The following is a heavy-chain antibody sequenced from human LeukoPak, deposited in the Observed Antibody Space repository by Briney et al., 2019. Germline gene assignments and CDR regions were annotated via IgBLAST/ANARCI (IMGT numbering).Heavy chain of an antibody. Sequence: SETLSLTCTVSGGSISSGGYYWSWIRQHPGKGLEWIGYIYYSGSTYYNPSLKSRVTISVDTSKNQFSLKLSSVTAADTAVYYCARGPHYYYDSSGYYLGYRGQGTTVTVSS. CDR2: IYYSGST. CDR3: ARGPHYYYDSSGYYLGY. CDR1: GGSISSGGYY. D-gene: IGHD3-22*01. J-gene: IGHJ4*02. V-gene: IGHV4-31*03.